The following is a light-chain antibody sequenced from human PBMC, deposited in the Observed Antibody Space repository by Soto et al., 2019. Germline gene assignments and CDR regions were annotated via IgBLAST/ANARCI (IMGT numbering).Light chain of an antibody. CDR2: ATS. Sequence: EIVLTQSPATLSLSPGDRATLSCRASQSVSSNLAWYQQKPGQTPRLLIYATSTRATGIPARFSGSGSGTEFTLTISSLQSEDFAVYYCQHYNNWPLTFGGGTKVDIK. J-gene: IGKJ4*01. CDR1: QSVSSN. CDR3: QHYNNWPLT. V-gene: IGKV3-15*01.